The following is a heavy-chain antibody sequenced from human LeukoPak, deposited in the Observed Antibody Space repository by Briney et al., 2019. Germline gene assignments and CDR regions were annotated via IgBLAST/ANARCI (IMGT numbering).Heavy chain of an antibody. CDR2: ISYDGSNK. CDR1: GFTFSSYD. CDR3: AKDFRKYSYGGTYFDY. D-gene: IGHD5-18*01. J-gene: IGHJ4*02. V-gene: IGHV3-30*18. Sequence: GGSLRLSCAASGFTFSSYDMHWVRQAPGKGLEWVAVISYDGSNKYYADSVKGRFTISRDNSKNTLYLQMDSLRGEDTAVYYCAKDFRKYSYGGTYFDYWGQGTLVTVSS.